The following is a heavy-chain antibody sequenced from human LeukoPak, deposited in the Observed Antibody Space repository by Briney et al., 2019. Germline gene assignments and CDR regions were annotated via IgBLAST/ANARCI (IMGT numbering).Heavy chain of an antibody. CDR1: GYTFTSSD. Sequence: GASVKVSCKASGYTFTSSDINWVRQATGQGPEWMGWMNPNSGKTGYVQKFQGRVTMTRDTSTNTAYMELNSLRSDDTAVYYCARHNYGSTFDPWGQGTLVTVSS. D-gene: IGHD3-10*01. CDR3: ARHNYGSTFDP. CDR2: MNPNSGKT. V-gene: IGHV1-8*01. J-gene: IGHJ5*02.